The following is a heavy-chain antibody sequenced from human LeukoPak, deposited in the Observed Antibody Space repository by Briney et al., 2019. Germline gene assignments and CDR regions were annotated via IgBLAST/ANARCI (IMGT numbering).Heavy chain of an antibody. Sequence: SEALSLTCTVSGASISSFYWSWVRQPPGRGLEWIAYIYYSGNTNHNPSLKSRVTISLDTSENQFSLKLSSVTAADTAVYYCARHSTGGRGFDSWGQGTLVTVSS. J-gene: IGHJ4*02. CDR2: IYYSGNT. D-gene: IGHD7-27*01. CDR1: GASISSFY. CDR3: ARHSTGGRGFDS. V-gene: IGHV4-59*08.